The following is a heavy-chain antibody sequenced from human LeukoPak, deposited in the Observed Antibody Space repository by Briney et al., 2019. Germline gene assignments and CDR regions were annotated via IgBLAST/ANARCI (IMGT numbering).Heavy chain of an antibody. D-gene: IGHD5-24*01. CDR3: ARAEMATYPPDY. CDR1: GGSFSGYY. CDR2: INHSGTT. Sequence: SETLSLTCAVYGGSFSGYYWSWIRQPPGKGLEWIGEINHSGTTNYNPSLKSRVTISVDTSKNQFSLKLSSVTAADTAVYYCARAEMATYPPDYRGQGTLVTVSS. J-gene: IGHJ4*02. V-gene: IGHV4-34*01.